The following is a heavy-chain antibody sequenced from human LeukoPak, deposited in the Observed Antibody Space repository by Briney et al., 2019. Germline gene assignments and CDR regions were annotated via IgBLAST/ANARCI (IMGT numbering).Heavy chain of an antibody. CDR3: ARGPSDSSGYYYDSAEYFQH. CDR1: GGSISSYY. D-gene: IGHD3-22*01. J-gene: IGHJ1*01. V-gene: IGHV4-59*01. Sequence: KPSETLSLTCTVSGGSISSYYWSWIRQPPGKGLEWIGYIYYSGSTNYNPSLKSRVTISVDTSKNQFSLKLSSVTAADTAVYYCARGPSDSSGYYYDSAEYFQHWGQGTLVTVSS. CDR2: IYYSGST.